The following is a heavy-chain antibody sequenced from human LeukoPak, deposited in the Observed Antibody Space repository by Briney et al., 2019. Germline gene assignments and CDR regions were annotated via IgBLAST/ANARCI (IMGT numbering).Heavy chain of an antibody. V-gene: IGHV1-69*04. CDR2: IIPILGIA. D-gene: IGHD5-12*01. J-gene: IGHJ6*02. CDR1: GGTFSSYA. CDR3: ARVRVATTLNYYYYGMDV. Sequence: SVKVSCKASGGTFSSYAISWVRQAPGQGLEWMGRIIPILGIANYAQKFQGRVTITADKSTSTAYMELSSLRSEDTAVYYCARVRVATTLNYYYYGMDVWGQGTTVTVSS.